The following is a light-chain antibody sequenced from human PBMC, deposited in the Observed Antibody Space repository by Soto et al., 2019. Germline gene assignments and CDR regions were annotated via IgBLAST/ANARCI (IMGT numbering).Light chain of an antibody. V-gene: IGKV1-5*01. J-gene: IGKJ2*01. Sequence: DIQMTQSPSTLAASVGDTVTMTCRSSSKWLAWYQKKPGKAPKLLIYDVSNLERGVPPRFSGSTSGAESTLTITGLKPDDLGTEYCQHTTDFTFGQGTKVEIK. CDR1: SSSKW. CDR3: QHTTDFT. CDR2: DVS.